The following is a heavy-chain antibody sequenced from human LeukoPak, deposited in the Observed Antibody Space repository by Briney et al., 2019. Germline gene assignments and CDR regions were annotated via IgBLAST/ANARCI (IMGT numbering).Heavy chain of an antibody. Sequence: PSETLSLTCTVSGGSITTSSSYWAWIRQPPGKGLEWIGEIYYSGKTYYNPSFKSRLTISVDTSTNQFSLSLSSLTAADTAVFYCARPALKSGDLHSWGQGSLVIVSS. CDR3: ARPALKSGDLHS. V-gene: IGHV4-39*01. J-gene: IGHJ4*02. CDR1: GGSITTSSSY. CDR2: IYYSGKT. D-gene: IGHD3-3*01.